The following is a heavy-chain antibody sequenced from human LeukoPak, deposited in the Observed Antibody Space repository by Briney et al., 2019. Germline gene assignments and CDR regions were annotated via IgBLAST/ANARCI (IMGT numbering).Heavy chain of an antibody. Sequence: GGPLRLSCAASGFTFSSYAMHWVRQAPGKGLEWVAVISYDGSNKYYADSVKGRFTISRDNSKNTLYLQMNSLRAEDTAVYYCAREFIAAVGRNWFDPWGQGTLVTVSS. CDR3: AREFIAAVGRNWFDP. D-gene: IGHD6-13*01. J-gene: IGHJ5*02. CDR2: ISYDGSNK. V-gene: IGHV3-30*04. CDR1: GFTFSSYA.